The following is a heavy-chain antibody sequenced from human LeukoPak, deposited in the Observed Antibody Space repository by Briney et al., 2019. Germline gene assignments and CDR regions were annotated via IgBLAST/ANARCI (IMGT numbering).Heavy chain of an antibody. CDR2: IYYSGST. D-gene: IGHD6-13*01. V-gene: IGHV4-59*01. CDR1: GGSISSYY. CDR3: ARATAAGLDY. Sequence: SETLSLTCTVSGGSISSYYWSWIQQPPGKGLEWIGYIYYSGSTNYNPSLKSRVTISVDTSKNQFSLKLSSVTAADTAVYYCARATAAGLDYWGQGTLVTVSS. J-gene: IGHJ4*02.